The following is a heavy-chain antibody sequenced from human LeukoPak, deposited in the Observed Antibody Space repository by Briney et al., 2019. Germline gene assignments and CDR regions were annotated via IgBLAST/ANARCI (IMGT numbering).Heavy chain of an antibody. CDR3: ARSSRASWYRPPIDY. Sequence: PSETLSLTCTVSGGSVSSGSYYWSWIRQPPGKGLEWIGYIYYSGSTNYNPSLKSRVTISVDTSKNQFSLKLSSVTAADTAVYYCARSSRASWYRPPIDYWGQGTLVTVSS. CDR1: GGSVSSGSYY. J-gene: IGHJ4*02. V-gene: IGHV4-61*01. CDR2: IYYSGST. D-gene: IGHD6-13*01.